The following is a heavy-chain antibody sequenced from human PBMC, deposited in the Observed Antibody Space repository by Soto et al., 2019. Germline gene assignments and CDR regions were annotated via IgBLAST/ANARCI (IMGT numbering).Heavy chain of an antibody. CDR3: ASSPALSSIWYGIPPDPSHGMDV. Sequence: QMQLVQSGAEVKRPGASVRVSCKSSGYTFTSFYIHWVRQAPGQGREWMGIINPSGGITNFAQRFQGGDTMTRDRSTNTHYLELSSLKSDDTAVYYCASSPALSSIWYGIPPDPSHGMDVWGQGTTVTVS. CDR1: GYTFTSFY. CDR2: INPSGGIT. J-gene: IGHJ6*02. V-gene: IGHV1-46*01. D-gene: IGHD6-13*01.